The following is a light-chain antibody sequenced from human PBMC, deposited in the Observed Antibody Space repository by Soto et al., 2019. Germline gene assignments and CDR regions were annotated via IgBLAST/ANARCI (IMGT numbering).Light chain of an antibody. CDR1: QSIGSW. Sequence: DIQMTQSPSTLSASVGAGVTITCRASQSIGSWLAWYQQKPGKAPKLLIYKATNLQSGVPSRFSGSGSGTDFSLTISSLQPVDSATYFCQQYNDFQYTFGPGTKVDIK. V-gene: IGKV1-5*03. CDR3: QQYNDFQYT. J-gene: IGKJ2*01. CDR2: KAT.